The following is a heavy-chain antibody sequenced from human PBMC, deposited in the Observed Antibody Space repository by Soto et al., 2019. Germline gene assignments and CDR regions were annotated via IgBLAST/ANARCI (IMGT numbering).Heavy chain of an antibody. J-gene: IGHJ4*02. CDR3: ARYHCSGGSCYLDY. CDR2: ISAYNGNT. CDR1: GYSFNSYG. Sequence: GAPVKVSCKASGYSFNSYGMSWVRQAPGQGLEWMGWISAYNGNTNYAQKLQGRVTMTTDTSTSTAYMELRSLRSDDTAVYYCARYHCSGGSCYLDYWGQGTLVTVSS. D-gene: IGHD2-15*01. V-gene: IGHV1-18*01.